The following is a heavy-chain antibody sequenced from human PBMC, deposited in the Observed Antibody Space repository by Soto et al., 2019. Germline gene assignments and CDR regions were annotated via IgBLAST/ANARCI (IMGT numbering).Heavy chain of an antibody. J-gene: IGHJ4*02. CDR1: GSSISPFY. CDR3: SRVGGYYGDYPNFDY. V-gene: IGHV4-59*01. Sequence: PSETLSLTCIVSGSSISPFYWSWIRQPPGKGLEWMGNIYYSGSTNYNPSLKSRVTISVDTSKRQFSLNLYSMTAADTAVYYCSRVGGYYGDYPNFDYWGQGTRVTVSS. D-gene: IGHD4-17*01. CDR2: IYYSGST.